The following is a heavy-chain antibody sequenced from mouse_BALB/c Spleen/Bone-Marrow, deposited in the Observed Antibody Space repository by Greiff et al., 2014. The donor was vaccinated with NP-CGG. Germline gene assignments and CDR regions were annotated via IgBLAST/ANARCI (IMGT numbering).Heavy chain of an antibody. Sequence: VQLKESGPELVKPGASVKMSCKASGYTFTSYVIHWVKQKPGQGHEWIGYINPYNDATKFNERFKGKATLTSDKSSSTAYMVLSSLTSEDSAVYYCAREGVDYFDYWGQGTTLTVSS. CDR3: AREGVDYFDY. J-gene: IGHJ2*01. CDR1: GYTFTSYV. V-gene: IGHV1-14*01. CDR2: INPYNDAT.